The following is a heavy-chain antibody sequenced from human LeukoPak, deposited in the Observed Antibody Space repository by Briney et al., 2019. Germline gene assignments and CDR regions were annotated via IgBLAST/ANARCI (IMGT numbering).Heavy chain of an antibody. CDR2: ISSSAYTI. CDR1: GFTFSSYE. V-gene: IGHV3-48*03. CDR3: ATDPDYGDPPP. D-gene: IGHD4-17*01. J-gene: IGHJ5*02. Sequence: PGGSLRLSCAVFGFTFSSYEMNWVRQAPGKGLECVSYISSSAYTIDYADSVKGRFTISRDNANNSLYLQMNSLRAEDTAVYYCATDPDYGDPPPWGQGTQVTVSS.